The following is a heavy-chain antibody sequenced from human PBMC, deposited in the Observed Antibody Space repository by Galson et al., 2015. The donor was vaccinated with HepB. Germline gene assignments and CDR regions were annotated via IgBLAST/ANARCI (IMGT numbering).Heavy chain of an antibody. CDR2: FDPEDGET. D-gene: IGHD1-14*01. J-gene: IGHJ6*02. CDR1: GYTLTELS. V-gene: IGHV1-24*01. Sequence: SVKVSCKVSGYTLTELSMHWVRQAPGKGLEWMGGFDPEDGETIYAQKFQGRVTMTEDTSTDTAYMELSSLRSEDTAVYYCATVNPNFPTYYYYGMDAWGQGTTVTVSS. CDR3: ATVNPNFPTYYYYGMDA.